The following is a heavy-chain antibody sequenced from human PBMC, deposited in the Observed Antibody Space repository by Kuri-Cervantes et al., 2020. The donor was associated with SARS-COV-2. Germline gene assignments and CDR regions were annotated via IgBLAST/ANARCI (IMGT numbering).Heavy chain of an antibody. D-gene: IGHD2-2*01. J-gene: IGHJ6*02. CDR1: GFTFSSYA. CDR3: ARAASPAAKTDYYYYYGMDV. CDR2: IRHSGGSK. V-gene: IGHV3-23*01. Sequence: GESLKISCAASGFTFSSYAMSWVRQAPGKGLEWVSAIRHSGGSKYYVDSVKGRFTISRDNSKNTLYLQMNSLRAEDTAVYYCARAASPAAKTDYYYYYGMDVWGQGTTVTVSS.